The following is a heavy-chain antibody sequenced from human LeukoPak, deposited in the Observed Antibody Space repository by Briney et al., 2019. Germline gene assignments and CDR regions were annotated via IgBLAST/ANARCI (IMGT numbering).Heavy chain of an antibody. CDR3: ARGRRITMIVLNWFDP. CDR1: GGSFSGYY. Sequence: SETLSLTCAVYGGSFSGYYWSWIRQPPGKGLEWIGEINHSGSTNYNPSLKSRVTILVDTSKNQFSLKLSSVTAADTAVYYCARGRRITMIVLNWFDPWGQGTLVTVSS. CDR2: INHSGST. J-gene: IGHJ5*02. V-gene: IGHV4-34*01. D-gene: IGHD3-22*01.